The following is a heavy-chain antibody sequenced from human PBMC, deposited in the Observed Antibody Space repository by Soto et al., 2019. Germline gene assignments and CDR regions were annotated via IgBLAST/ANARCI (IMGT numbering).Heavy chain of an antibody. Sequence: SETLSLTCTVSGGSINTFYWSWVRQPAGKGLEWIGRIFSSGSTSLNPSLESRVAMSVDTSKNHFSLNLSSVTAADMAVYYCAREGSYSAYNFAHGIQLWSFDFWGQGALVTVSS. J-gene: IGHJ4*02. D-gene: IGHD5-12*01. CDR1: GGSINTFY. CDR3: AREGSYSAYNFAHGIQLWSFDF. V-gene: IGHV4-4*07. CDR2: IFSSGST.